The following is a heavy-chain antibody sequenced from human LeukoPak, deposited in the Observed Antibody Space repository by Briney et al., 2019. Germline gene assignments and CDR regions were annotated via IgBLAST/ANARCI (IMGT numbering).Heavy chain of an antibody. CDR1: GGTFSSYA. D-gene: IGHD3-22*01. CDR3: ARGRELGSGYSRYYYYYHYMDV. Sequence: SVKVSCKASGGTFSSYAISWVRQAPGQGLEWMGGIIPIFGTANYAQKFQGRVTITADESTSTAYMELSSLRSEDTAVYYCARGRELGSGYSRYYYYYHYMDVWGKGTTVTVSS. J-gene: IGHJ6*03. V-gene: IGHV1-69*13. CDR2: IIPIFGTA.